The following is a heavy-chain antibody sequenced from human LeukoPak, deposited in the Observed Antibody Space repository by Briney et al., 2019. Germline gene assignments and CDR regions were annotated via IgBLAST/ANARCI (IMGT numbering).Heavy chain of an antibody. CDR3: ARSRVGAPSDY. CDR2: INPKRGGT. Sequence: ASVNVSCQASGYTFTGYYMHWVRPAPGQGLEWMGWINPKRGGTNYAQKFQGWVTMTRDTSISTAYMELNRLTSDDTAVYYCARSRVGAPSDYWGQGSLVTVSS. V-gene: IGHV1-2*04. D-gene: IGHD1-26*01. CDR1: GYTFTGYY. J-gene: IGHJ4*02.